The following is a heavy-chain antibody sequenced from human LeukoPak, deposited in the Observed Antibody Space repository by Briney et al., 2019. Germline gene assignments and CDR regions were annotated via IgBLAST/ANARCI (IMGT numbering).Heavy chain of an antibody. Sequence: GGSLRLSCAASGFTFSDYYMSWIRQAPGKGLEWVSYISSSSSYTNYADSVKGRFTISRDNAKNSLYLQMNSLRAEDTAVYYCARLSSSLYYFDYWGQGTLVTVSS. J-gene: IGHJ4*02. CDR3: ARLSSSLYYFDY. CDR1: GFTFSDYY. D-gene: IGHD6-13*01. CDR2: ISSSSSYT. V-gene: IGHV3-11*06.